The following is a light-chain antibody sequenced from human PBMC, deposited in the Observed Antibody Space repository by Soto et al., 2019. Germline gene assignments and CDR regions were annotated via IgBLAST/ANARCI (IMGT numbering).Light chain of an antibody. CDR1: SSDVGNYNL. J-gene: IGLJ2*01. CDR2: ETN. Sequence: QSALTQPASVSGSPGQSITISCTGTSSDVGNYNLVSWYQQLPGSAPKLILYETNKRPSRVSDRFSGSKSGNTASLTISGLQAEDEADYYCCSFAGSTSVLFGGGTKLTV. V-gene: IGLV2-23*01. CDR3: CSFAGSTSVL.